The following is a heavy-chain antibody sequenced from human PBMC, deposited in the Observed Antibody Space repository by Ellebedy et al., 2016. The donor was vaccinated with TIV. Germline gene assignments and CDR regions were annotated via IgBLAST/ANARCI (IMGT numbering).Heavy chain of an antibody. V-gene: IGHV4-4*07. D-gene: IGHD6-13*01. CDR2: IYTSGST. CDR3: AREDSSSWYNWFDP. J-gene: IGHJ5*02. CDR1: GGSISSYY. Sequence: SETLSLTXTVSGGSISSYYWSWIRQPAGKGLEWIGRIYTSGSTNYNPSLKSRVTMSVDMSKNQFSLSLTSVTAADTAVYYCAREDSSSWYNWFDPWGQGTLVTVSS.